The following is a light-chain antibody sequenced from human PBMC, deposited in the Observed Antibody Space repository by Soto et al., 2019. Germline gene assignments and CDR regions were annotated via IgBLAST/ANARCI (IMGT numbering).Light chain of an antibody. CDR2: DAS. J-gene: IGKJ4*01. V-gene: IGKV1-12*01. Sequence: DIQMTQSPSSVSASVGDXXXXXXXASQHITTSLAWYQQKPGKAPKLLIYDASSLQSGVPSRFSGSGSGTDFTLTISCLQSEDFATYYCQQYYSYPLTFGGGTKVDI. CDR1: QHITTS. CDR3: QQYYSYPLT.